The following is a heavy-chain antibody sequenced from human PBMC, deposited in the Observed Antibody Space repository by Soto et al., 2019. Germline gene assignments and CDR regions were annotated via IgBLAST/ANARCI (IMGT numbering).Heavy chain of an antibody. CDR3: ARSSGWGIDY. CDR1: GFTFSSYA. J-gene: IGHJ4*02. V-gene: IGHV3-30*03. Sequence: QVQLVESGGTVVQPGKSLRLSCAASGFTFSSYALHWVRQAPGKGLEWVTLISYDASNKYYGNSVKGRFTIYRDNSKNTLYLQMDSMRAEATAVYYCARSSGWGIDYWGQGTLVTVSS. D-gene: IGHD6-19*01. CDR2: ISYDASNK.